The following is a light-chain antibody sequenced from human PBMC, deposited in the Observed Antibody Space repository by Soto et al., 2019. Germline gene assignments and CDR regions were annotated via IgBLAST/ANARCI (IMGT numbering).Light chain of an antibody. CDR1: SSDVGGYNY. CDR2: EVS. CDR3: SSYTSSSIPYV. J-gene: IGLJ1*01. Sequence: QSVLTQPASVSGSPGRSITISCTGTSSDVGGYNYVSWYQQHPGKAPKLKIYEVSNRPSGVSNRFSGSKSGNTASLTISGLQAEDGADYYCSSYTSSSIPYVFGTGTKVTVL. V-gene: IGLV2-14*01.